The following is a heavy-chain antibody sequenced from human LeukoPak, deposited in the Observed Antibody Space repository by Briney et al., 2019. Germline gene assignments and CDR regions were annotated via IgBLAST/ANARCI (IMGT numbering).Heavy chain of an antibody. Sequence: AGTLSLTCAVSGVSISSSSNYWGCLRQRPGQGLEWVVSIYYTGNSSDNAYRKSRITISVYKSKNQFPMKIRSATAAATALYFGARREQRSLQIAQWGQGCLVSVSS. CDR1: GVSISSSSNY. D-gene: IGHD6-25*01. V-gene: IGHV4-39*01. CDR3: ARREQRSLQIAQ. J-gene: IGHJ4*02. CDR2: IYYTGNS.